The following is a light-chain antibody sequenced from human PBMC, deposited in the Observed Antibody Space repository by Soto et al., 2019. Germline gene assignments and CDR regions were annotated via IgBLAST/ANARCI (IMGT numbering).Light chain of an antibody. CDR1: QSVSSN. J-gene: IGKJ2*01. V-gene: IGKV3-15*01. CDR3: QQYNNWPHS. CDR2: GAS. Sequence: EIVMTQSPATLSLSPGQRATLSCRASQSVSSNLAWYQQILGQAPRLLISGASTRATGIPARFTGSGSGTEFTLTISSLQSEAFEVYYCQQYNNWPHSFGQGTKVDIK.